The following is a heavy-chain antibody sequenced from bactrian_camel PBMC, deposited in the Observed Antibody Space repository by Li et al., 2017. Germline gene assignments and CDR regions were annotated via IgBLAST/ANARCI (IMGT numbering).Heavy chain of an antibody. CDR3: TSGRWILPDHY. CDR2: IHPGGGST. V-gene: IGHV3S40*01. J-gene: IGHJ4*01. D-gene: IGHD2*01. Sequence: VQLVESGGGLVQPGGSLRLSCAASGFTLNSYDMSWVRQAPGKGLEWVSSIHPGGGSTYYADSVKGRFTISRDNAKNTVYLQLNSLKTEDTARYYCTSGRWILPDHYWGQGTQVTVS. CDR1: GFTLNSYD.